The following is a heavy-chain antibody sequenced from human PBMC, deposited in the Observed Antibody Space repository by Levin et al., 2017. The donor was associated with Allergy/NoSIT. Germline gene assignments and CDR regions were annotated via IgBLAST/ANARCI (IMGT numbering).Heavy chain of an antibody. CDR2: TYYRSKWYN. Sequence: SQTLSLTCAISGDSVSSNSAAWNWIRQSPSRGLEWLGRTYYRSKWYNDYAVSVKSRITINPDTSKNQFSLQLNSVTPEDTAVYYCARDPSYSSGWQNYYYYYYMDVWGKGTTVTVSS. D-gene: IGHD6-19*01. J-gene: IGHJ6*03. V-gene: IGHV6-1*01. CDR1: GDSVSSNSAA. CDR3: ARDPSYSSGWQNYYYYYYMDV.